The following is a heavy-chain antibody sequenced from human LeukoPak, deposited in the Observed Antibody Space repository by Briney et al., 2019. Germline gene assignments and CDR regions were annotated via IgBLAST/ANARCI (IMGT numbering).Heavy chain of an antibody. J-gene: IGHJ4*02. V-gene: IGHV4-34*01. D-gene: IGHD5-18*01. CDR2: INHSGGT. CDR3: ARRRGYSYGPLDY. CDR1: GGSFSGYY. Sequence: SETLSLTCAVYGGSFSGYYWSWIRQPPGKGLEWIGEINHSGGTNYNPSLKSRVTISVDTSKNQFSLKLSSVTAADTAVYYCARRRGYSYGPLDYWGQGTLVTVSS.